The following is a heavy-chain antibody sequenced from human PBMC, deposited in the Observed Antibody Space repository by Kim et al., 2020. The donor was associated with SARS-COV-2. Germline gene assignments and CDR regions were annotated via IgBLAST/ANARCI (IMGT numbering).Heavy chain of an antibody. D-gene: IGHD5-12*01. CDR1: GFTFSSYA. V-gene: IGHV3-23*03. CDR3: AKVPSGYDKRGSAGVYFDY. Sequence: GGSLRLSCAASGFTFSSYAMSWVRQAPGKGLEWVSVIYSGGSSTYYADSVKGRFTISRDNSKNTLYLQMNSLRAEDTAVYYCAKVPSGYDKRGSAGVYFDYWGQGTLVTVSS. CDR2: IYSGGSST. J-gene: IGHJ4*02.